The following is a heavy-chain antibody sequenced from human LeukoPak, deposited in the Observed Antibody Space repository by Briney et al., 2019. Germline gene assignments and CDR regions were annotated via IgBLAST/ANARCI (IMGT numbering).Heavy chain of an antibody. V-gene: IGHV4-59*01. CDR1: GGSISSYY. D-gene: IGHD3-22*01. J-gene: IGHJ3*02. CDR3: ACLTTADAFDI. Sequence: PSQTLSLTCTVSGGSISSYYWSWIRQPPGKGLEWIGYIYNSGSTNYNPSLKSPVTISVDTSKNQFSLKLSSVTAADTAVYYCACLTTADAFDIWGQGTMVTVSS. CDR2: IYNSGST.